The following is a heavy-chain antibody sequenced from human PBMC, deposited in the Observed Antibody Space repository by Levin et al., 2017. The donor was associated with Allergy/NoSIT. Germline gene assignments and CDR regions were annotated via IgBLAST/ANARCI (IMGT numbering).Heavy chain of an antibody. D-gene: IGHD3-10*01. J-gene: IGHJ5*02. CDR2: IHNSGST. CDR1: GGSISNYY. V-gene: IGHV4-59*01. Sequence: SETLSLTSTVSGGSISNYYWSWIRQPPGKGLEWIGYIHNSGSTNYNPSLKTRITISVDTSKNQFSLRLSSVTAADTAVYYCARHLSGTYFWFDPWGHGTLVTVSS. CDR3: ARHLSGTYFWFDP.